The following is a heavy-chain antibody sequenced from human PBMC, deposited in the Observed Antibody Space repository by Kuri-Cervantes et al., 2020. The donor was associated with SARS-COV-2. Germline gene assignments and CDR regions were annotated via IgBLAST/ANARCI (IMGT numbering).Heavy chain of an antibody. V-gene: IGHV4-59*12. J-gene: IGHJ4*02. CDR1: GGSISSYY. CDR3: ARGETGLGNDY. Sequence: ESLKISCTVSGGSISSYYWSWIRQPPGKGLEWIGYIYYSGSTNYNPSLKSRVTISVDTSKNQFSPKLSSVTAADTAVYYCARGETGLGNDYWGQGTLVTVSS. D-gene: IGHD1-1*01. CDR2: IYYSGST.